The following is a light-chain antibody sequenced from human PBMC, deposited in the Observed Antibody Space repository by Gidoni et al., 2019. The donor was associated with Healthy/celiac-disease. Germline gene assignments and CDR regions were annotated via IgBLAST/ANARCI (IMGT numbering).Light chain of an antibody. CDR2: AAA. CDR3: QQSYSTPLT. Sequence: DIQMTQSPSSLSASVGDRVTITCRASQSFSSYLNWYQQKPGKAPKRLIYAAASLQRGVPSKLSGSGSGTDFTLTIRSLQPEDFATYYCQQSYSTPLTFGGXTKVEIK. CDR1: QSFSSY. J-gene: IGKJ4*02. V-gene: IGKV1-39*01.